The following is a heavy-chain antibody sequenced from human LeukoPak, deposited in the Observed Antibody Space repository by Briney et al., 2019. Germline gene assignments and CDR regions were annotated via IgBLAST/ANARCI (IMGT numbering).Heavy chain of an antibody. V-gene: IGHV3-66*01. CDR1: EFSVGSNY. Sequence: PGGSLRLSCAASEFSVGSNYMTWVRQAPGKGLEWVSLIYSGGSTYYADSVKGRFTISRDNSKNTLYLQMNSLRAEDTAVYYCAKDRLSVVPYYFDYWGQGTLVTVSS. J-gene: IGHJ4*02. D-gene: IGHD2-15*01. CDR2: IYSGGST. CDR3: AKDRLSVVPYYFDY.